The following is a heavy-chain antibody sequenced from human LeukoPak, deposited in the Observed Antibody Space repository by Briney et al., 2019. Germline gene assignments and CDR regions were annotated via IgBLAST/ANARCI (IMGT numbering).Heavy chain of an antibody. CDR2: INHSENT. CDR1: GGSFSGYY. Sequence: PSETLSLTCAVYGGSFSGYYWNWIRQPPGKGLEWIGGINHSENTNYNPSLKRRVTISVDTSKNQFSLKLSSVTAADTAVYYCARGGYGSGWDYMDVWGKGTTVTVSS. J-gene: IGHJ6*03. V-gene: IGHV4-34*01. CDR3: ARGGYGSGWDYMDV. D-gene: IGHD3-10*01.